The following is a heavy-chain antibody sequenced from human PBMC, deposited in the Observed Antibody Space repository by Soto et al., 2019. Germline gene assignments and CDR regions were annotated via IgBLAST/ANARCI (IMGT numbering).Heavy chain of an antibody. CDR1: GFTFSSYS. Sequence: EVQLVESGGGLVKPGGSLRLSCAASGFTFSSYSMNWVRQAPGKGLELVSSISSTSSYIYYADSVRGRFTISRDNAKNSLYLQLNSLRAEDTAVYYCARDPSYFDFWGQGTLVTVSS. CDR2: ISSTSSYI. CDR3: ARDPSYFDF. V-gene: IGHV3-21*02. J-gene: IGHJ4*02.